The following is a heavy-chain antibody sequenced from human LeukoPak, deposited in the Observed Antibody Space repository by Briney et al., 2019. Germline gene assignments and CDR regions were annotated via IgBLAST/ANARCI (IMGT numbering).Heavy chain of an antibody. Sequence: GESLKISCKGSGYSFTSYWIGWVRQMPGKGLEWMGIIYTGDSDTRYSPSLEGQVSISADKTISTAYLQWSSLKASDTAMYYCARAEGGGWYGVFDYWGQGTLVTVSS. D-gene: IGHD6-19*01. J-gene: IGHJ4*02. V-gene: IGHV5-51*01. CDR2: IYTGDSDT. CDR1: GYSFTSYW. CDR3: ARAEGGGWYGVFDY.